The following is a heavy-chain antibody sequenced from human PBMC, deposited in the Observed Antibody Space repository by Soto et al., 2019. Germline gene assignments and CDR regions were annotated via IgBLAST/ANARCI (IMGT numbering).Heavy chain of an antibody. J-gene: IGHJ5*01. CDR2: ISSGGDNV. CDR3: AGSYGPADS. V-gene: IGHV3-21*02. CDR1: DFIFSNYH. D-gene: IGHD3-16*01. Sequence: EVQLVESGGGLVKPGGSLRLSCAASDFIFSNYHMNWIRQAPGKGLEWVSSISSGGDNVYYTASVNGRFTISRDNAKNSLFLQTNSLRAEDTAVYYCAGSYGPADSWGQGTLVTVSS.